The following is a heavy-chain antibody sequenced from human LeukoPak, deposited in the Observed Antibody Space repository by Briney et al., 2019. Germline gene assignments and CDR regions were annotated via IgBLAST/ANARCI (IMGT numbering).Heavy chain of an antibody. Sequence: GASVKVSCKASGYSLSSYAMNWVRQAPGQGLEWMGWINTNTGNPTYAQDFTGRFVFSLDTSVSTAYLQISSLKAEDTAVYYCARDLFATFCTRTNCSPTNWFDPWGQGTLVTVSS. CDR3: ARDLFATFCTRTNCSPTNWFDP. CDR2: INTNTGNP. CDR1: GYSLSSYA. J-gene: IGHJ5*02. D-gene: IGHD2-2*01. V-gene: IGHV7-4-1*02.